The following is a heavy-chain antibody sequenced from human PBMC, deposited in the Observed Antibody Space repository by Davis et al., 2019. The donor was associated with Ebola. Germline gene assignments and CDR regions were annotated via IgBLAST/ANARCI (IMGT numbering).Heavy chain of an antibody. CDR2: VYNSGYT. CDR1: GVSINSGGYY. CDR3: ARTRDSGYDSGLDP. V-gene: IGHV4-30-4*01. Sequence: LRLSCSVSGVSINSGGYYWSWVRQPPGKGLEWIGHVYNSGYTFYNRSLRSRLTLSVDTSKNQFSLNLKFVTAADTAVYYCARTRDSGYDSGLDPWGQGTLVTVSS. J-gene: IGHJ5*01. D-gene: IGHD5-12*01.